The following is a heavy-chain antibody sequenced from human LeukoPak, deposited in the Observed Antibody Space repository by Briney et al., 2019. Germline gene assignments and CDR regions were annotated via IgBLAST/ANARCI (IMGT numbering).Heavy chain of an antibody. CDR3: ARWSGSYRKVDY. V-gene: IGHV4-34*01. CDR2: INHSGST. Sequence: SETLSLTCTVSGGSISSYYWSWIRQPPGKGLEWIGEINHSGSTNYNPSLKSRVTISVDTSKNQFSLKLSSVTAADTAVYYCARWSGSYRKVDYWGQGTLVTVSS. J-gene: IGHJ4*02. D-gene: IGHD1-26*01. CDR1: GGSISSYY.